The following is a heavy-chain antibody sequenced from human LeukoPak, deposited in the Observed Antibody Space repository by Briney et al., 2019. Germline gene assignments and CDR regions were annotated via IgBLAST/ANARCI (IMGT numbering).Heavy chain of an antibody. Sequence: GGSLRLSCAAWGSTFSSYSVNWVRQAPGKGLEWVSSISSSSSYIYYADSVKGRFTISRDNAQHSLYLEINSLRAEDSTLYCCATEAGSEGGRGYYYYYMDVWGKGPTVTVSS. J-gene: IGHJ6*03. V-gene: IGHV3-21*01. CDR1: GSTFSSYS. CDR3: ATEAGSEGGRGYYYYYMDV. D-gene: IGHD6-19*01. CDR2: ISSSSSYI.